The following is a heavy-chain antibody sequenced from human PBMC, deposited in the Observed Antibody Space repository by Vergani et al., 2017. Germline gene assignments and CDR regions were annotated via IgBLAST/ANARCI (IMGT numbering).Heavy chain of an antibody. CDR1: GASIRSSNDY. CDR2: IYYSGST. Sequence: QLQLQESGPGLVKPSATLSLTCSVSGASIRSSNDYWGWIRQPPGKGLEWIASIYYSGSTYYNPYLKSRVTISVDKSKNQFSLKLSSVTAADTAVYFCARHSTVEWLVKLGWIDPWGQGILVTVSS. CDR3: ARHSTVEWLVKLGWIDP. V-gene: IGHV4-39*01. J-gene: IGHJ5*02. D-gene: IGHD6-19*01.